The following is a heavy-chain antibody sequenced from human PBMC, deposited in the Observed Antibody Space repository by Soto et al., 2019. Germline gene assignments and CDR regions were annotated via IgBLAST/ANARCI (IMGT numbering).Heavy chain of an antibody. D-gene: IGHD3-3*01. CDR2: ISWNVGSI. J-gene: IGHJ4*02. Sequence: EVQLVESGGGLVQPGRSLRLSCVASGFTFDDYALHWVRQAPGKGLEWVSGISWNVGSIAYADSVKGRFTISRDNAKNSLCLQMNSLRSEDTALYDCGMGVAGWYYFDYWAQGTLITVST. CDR1: GFTFDDYA. CDR3: GMGVAGWYYFDY. V-gene: IGHV3-9*01.